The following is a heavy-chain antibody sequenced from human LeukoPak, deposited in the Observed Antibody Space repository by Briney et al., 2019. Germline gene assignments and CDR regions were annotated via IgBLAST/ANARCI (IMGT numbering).Heavy chain of an antibody. D-gene: IGHD6-13*01. CDR3: ARSAAAGGGTYYYYYYMDV. Sequence: GRSLRLSCAASGFTFSSYGMHWVRQAPGKGLEWVAVIWYGGSNKYYADSVKGRFTISRDKSKNTLYLQMNSLRAEDTAVYYCARSAAAGGGTYYYYYYMDVWGKGTTVTVSS. J-gene: IGHJ6*03. V-gene: IGHV3-33*08. CDR2: IWYGGSNK. CDR1: GFTFSSYG.